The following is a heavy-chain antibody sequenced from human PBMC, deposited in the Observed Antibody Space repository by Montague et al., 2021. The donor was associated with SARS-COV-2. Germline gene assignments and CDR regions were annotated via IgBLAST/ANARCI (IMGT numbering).Heavy chain of an antibody. D-gene: IGHD6-19*01. CDR2: ITSRSSDT. CDR3: AREKGIAVAGTDY. V-gene: IGHV3-21*01. CDR1: GFTFSSYT. Sequence: SLRLSCSGSGFTFSSYTMNWVRQAPGKGLEWVSSITSRSSDTFYXDSVKGRFTNSRDNAKNSLYLQMNSLRAEDTAVYYCAREKGIAVAGTDYWGQGTLLTVSS. J-gene: IGHJ4*02.